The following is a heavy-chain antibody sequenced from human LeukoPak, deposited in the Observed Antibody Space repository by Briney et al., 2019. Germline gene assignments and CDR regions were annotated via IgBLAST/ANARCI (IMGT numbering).Heavy chain of an antibody. J-gene: IGHJ6*03. CDR2: IRYDGSIK. V-gene: IGHV3-30*02. Sequence: GGSLRLSCAASGFTFSSYGMHWVRQAPGKGLEWVAFIRYDGSIKYYADSVKGRFTISRDSSKNTLYLQMNSLRAEGTAVYYCAKDGLAAAGKAIYYYYYMDVWGKGTTVTVSS. CDR1: GFTFSSYG. CDR3: AKDGLAAAGKAIYYYYYMDV. D-gene: IGHD6-13*01.